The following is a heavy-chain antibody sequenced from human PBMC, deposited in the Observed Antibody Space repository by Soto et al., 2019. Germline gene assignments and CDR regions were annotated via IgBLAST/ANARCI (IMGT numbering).Heavy chain of an antibody. CDR3: ARHGSSSLLLHYFDY. D-gene: IGHD6-13*01. J-gene: IGHJ4*02. CDR1: GGSISSYY. Sequence: PSETLSLTCTVSGGSISSYYWSWIRQPPGKGLEWIGYIYYSGSTNYNPSLKSRVTVSVDTSKNQFSLKLSSVTAADTAVYYCARHGSSSLLLHYFDYWGQGTLVTVSS. CDR2: IYYSGST. V-gene: IGHV4-59*08.